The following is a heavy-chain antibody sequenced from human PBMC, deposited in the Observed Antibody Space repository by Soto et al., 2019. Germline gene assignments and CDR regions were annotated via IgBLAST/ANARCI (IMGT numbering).Heavy chain of an antibody. D-gene: IGHD6-6*01. V-gene: IGHV1-2*02. CDR2: INAHSGGT. Sequence: VASVKVSCKASGFSFTGYYIHWLRQAPGQGLEWMGWINAHSGGTEYAQKFQGRVTLTRDTSIATAYLTLTSLISDDTALYYCAKDLTRQLAYWLDPWGQGTQVTVSS. CDR3: AKDLTRQLAYWLDP. J-gene: IGHJ5*02. CDR1: GFSFTGYY.